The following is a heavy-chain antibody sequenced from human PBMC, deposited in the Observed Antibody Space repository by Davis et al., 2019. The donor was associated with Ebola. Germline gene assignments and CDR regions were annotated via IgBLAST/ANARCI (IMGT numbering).Heavy chain of an antibody. V-gene: IGHV5-51*01. Sequence: GESLKISCQGSGYSFTSYWIGWVRQMPGKGLEWMGIIYPGDSDTRYSPSFQGQVTISADKSISTAYLQWSSLKASDTAMYYCARRSSSDYYYYAMDVWGQGTTVTVSS. D-gene: IGHD6-6*01. CDR1: GYSFTSYW. CDR2: IYPGDSDT. J-gene: IGHJ6*02. CDR3: ARRSSSDYYYYAMDV.